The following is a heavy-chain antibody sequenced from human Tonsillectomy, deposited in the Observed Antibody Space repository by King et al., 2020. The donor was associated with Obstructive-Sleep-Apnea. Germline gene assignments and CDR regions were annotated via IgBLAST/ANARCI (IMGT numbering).Heavy chain of an antibody. Sequence: QLVQSGPEVKKTGTSVKVSCKASGFTFTSSAMQWVRQARGQRLEWIGWIVVGSGNTNYAQKFQERVTITRDMSTSTAYMELSSLRSEDTAVYYCAATPRGITILVPSFDYWGQGTLVTVSS. V-gene: IGHV1-58*02. CDR1: GFTFTSSA. D-gene: IGHD3-3*01. CDR3: AATPRGITILVPSFDY. CDR2: IVVGSGNT. J-gene: IGHJ4*02.